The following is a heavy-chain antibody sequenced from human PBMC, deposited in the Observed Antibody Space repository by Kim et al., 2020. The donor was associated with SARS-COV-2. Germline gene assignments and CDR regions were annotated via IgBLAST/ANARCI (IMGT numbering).Heavy chain of an antibody. V-gene: IGHV3-33*01. Sequence: GGSLRLSCAASGFTFSSYGMHWVRQAPGKGLEWVAVIWYDGSNKYYADSVKGRFTISRDNSKNTLYLQMNSLRAEDTAVYYCARVGGGVTRYYYMDVWGKGTTVTVSS. CDR3: ARVGGGVTRYYYMDV. D-gene: IGHD3-16*01. J-gene: IGHJ6*03. CDR1: GFTFSSYG. CDR2: IWYDGSNK.